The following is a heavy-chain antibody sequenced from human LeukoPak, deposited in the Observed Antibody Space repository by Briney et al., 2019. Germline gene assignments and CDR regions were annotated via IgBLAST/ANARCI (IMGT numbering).Heavy chain of an antibody. D-gene: IGHD2-2*01. CDR2: ISGSGGSA. J-gene: IGHJ4*02. CDR1: GFTFSSYA. V-gene: IGHV3-23*01. CDR3: AKSLGCGSMSCPSPYNF. Sequence: GGSLRLSCAASGFTFSSYAMSWLRQAPGKGLEWVSSISGSGGSASYADSVKGQFTISSDNSKNTLYLQMHSLRAEDTALYYCAKSLGCGSMSCPSPYNFWGQGTLVTVSS.